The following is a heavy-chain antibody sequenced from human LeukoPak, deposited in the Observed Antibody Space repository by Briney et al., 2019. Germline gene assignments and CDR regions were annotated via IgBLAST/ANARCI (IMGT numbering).Heavy chain of an antibody. J-gene: IGHJ6*03. CDR2: VFDSGGT. D-gene: IGHD1-1*01. CDR1: GASFSTNY. CDR3: ARLYQQSKWKYYYYYMDV. V-gene: IGHV4-59*01. Sequence: SETLSLTCSVSGASFSTNYWSWIRQPPGRGLEWIGYVFDSGGTNYNPSLKSRVTISVDTSPKQFPRRLSSVTAADTAVYYCARLYQQSKWKYYYYYMDVWGKGTAVTVSS.